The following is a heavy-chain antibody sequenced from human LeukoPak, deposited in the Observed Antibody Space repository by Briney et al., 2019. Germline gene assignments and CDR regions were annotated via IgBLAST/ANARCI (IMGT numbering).Heavy chain of an antibody. V-gene: IGHV3-30*02. CDR3: AKAGTQQWLLFVGVY. CDR1: GFTFSTYG. J-gene: IGHJ4*02. CDR2: IRYDGSNK. Sequence: GGSLRLSCAASGFTFSTYGMLWVRQAPGRGPEWVALIRYDGSNKYYADSVKGRFTISRDNSKNTLYLQMNSLRVEDTAMYYCAKAGTQQWLLFVGVYWGQGALVTVSS. D-gene: IGHD6-19*01.